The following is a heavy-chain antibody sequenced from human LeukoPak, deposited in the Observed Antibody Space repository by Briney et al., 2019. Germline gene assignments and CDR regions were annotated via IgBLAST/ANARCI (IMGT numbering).Heavy chain of an antibody. CDR1: GYTFTSYD. J-gene: IGHJ4*02. CDR2: MNPNSGNT. CDR3: AVSSSSSNFDY. V-gene: IGHV1-8*01. D-gene: IGHD6-13*01. Sequence: ASVKVSFKASGYTFTSYDINWVRQATGQGLEWMGWMNPNSGNTGYAQKFQGRVTMTRNTSISTAYLELSSLRSEDTAVYYCAVSSSSSNFDYWGQGTLVTVSS.